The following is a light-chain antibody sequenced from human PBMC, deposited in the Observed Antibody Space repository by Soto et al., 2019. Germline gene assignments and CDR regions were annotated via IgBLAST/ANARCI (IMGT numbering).Light chain of an antibody. CDR3: QQYDDYWT. J-gene: IGKJ1*01. V-gene: IGKV1-5*01. CDR2: DAS. CDR1: QRLTTR. Sequence: DIQMTQSPSTLSASVGDRVIITCRASQRLTTRLAWYQHKPGQAPKLLISDASKLESGVPSRLSGSGSGTEFTLTISSLQPDDFATYYCQQYDDYWTFGQGTKVDIK.